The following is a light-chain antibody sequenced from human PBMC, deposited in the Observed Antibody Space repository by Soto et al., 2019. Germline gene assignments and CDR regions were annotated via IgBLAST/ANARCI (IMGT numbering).Light chain of an antibody. J-gene: IGKJ1*01. V-gene: IGKV1-17*01. CDR1: QGIRND. CDR2: AAS. Sequence: DIQMTQSPSSLSASVGDRVTITCRASQGIRNDLGWYQQKPGKAPKRLIYAASSLQSGVPSRFSSSGSGTRFTLTFSSLHPEDLTTYYGLQHYSFPWTFGQGTKVEIQ. CDR3: LQHYSFPWT.